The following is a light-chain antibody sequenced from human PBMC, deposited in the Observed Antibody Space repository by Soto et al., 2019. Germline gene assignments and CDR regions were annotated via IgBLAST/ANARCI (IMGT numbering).Light chain of an antibody. J-gene: IGKJ2*01. V-gene: IGKV3-20*01. CDR2: RAS. CDR3: QQYDTSPPLYT. Sequence: EVVLTQSPGTLSLSPGERATLSCRASQTVDSTYLAWYQQKPGQAPSLLIYRASSSAAGVPDRFSGSGSGTDFTLTISKLDPEDFAVYYCQQYDTSPPLYTFGQGTKLEIK. CDR1: QTVDSTY.